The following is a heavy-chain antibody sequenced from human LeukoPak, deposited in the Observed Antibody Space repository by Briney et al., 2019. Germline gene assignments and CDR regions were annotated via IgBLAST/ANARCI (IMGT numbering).Heavy chain of an antibody. V-gene: IGHV3-64D*06. J-gene: IGHJ4*02. CDR3: AKGRRDTSDSSLDS. Sequence: GGPLRLSCSASGFTFSSHAMHWVRQAPGKGLEYVSAISSNGGSTYYADSVKGRFTISRDNSKNTLYLQMSSLRAEDTAVYYCAKGRRDTSDSSLDSWGQGTLVTVSS. CDR2: ISSNGGST. CDR1: GFTFSSHA. D-gene: IGHD3-16*02.